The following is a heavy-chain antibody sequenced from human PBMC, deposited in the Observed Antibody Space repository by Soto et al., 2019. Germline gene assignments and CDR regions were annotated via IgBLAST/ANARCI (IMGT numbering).Heavy chain of an antibody. J-gene: IGHJ6*02. D-gene: IGHD6-6*01. CDR1: GGTFSSYA. CDR2: IIPIFGTA. Sequence: SVKVSCKASGGTFSSYAISWVRQAPGQGLEWMGGIIPIFGTANHAQKFQGRVTITADESTSTAYMELSSLRSEDTAVYYCARDGPSIAAQNYYYYYGMDVWGQGTTVPVSS. CDR3: ARDGPSIAAQNYYYYYGMDV. V-gene: IGHV1-69*13.